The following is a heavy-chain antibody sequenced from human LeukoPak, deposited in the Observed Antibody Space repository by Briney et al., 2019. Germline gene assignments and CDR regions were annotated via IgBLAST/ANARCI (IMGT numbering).Heavy chain of an antibody. V-gene: IGHV3-9*01. CDR2: ISWNSGSI. Sequence: TGGSLRLSCAASGFTFDDYAMHWVRQAPGKGLEWVSGISWNSGSIGYADSVKGRFTISRDNAKNSLYLQMNSLRAEDTAVYYCAKDLYSGGSCYLLFDYWGQGTLVTVSS. D-gene: IGHD2-15*01. J-gene: IGHJ4*02. CDR3: AKDLYSGGSCYLLFDY. CDR1: GFTFDDYA.